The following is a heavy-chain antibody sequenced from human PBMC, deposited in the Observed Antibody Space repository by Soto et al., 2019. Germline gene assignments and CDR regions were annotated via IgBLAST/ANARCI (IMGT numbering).Heavy chain of an antibody. D-gene: IGHD3-10*01. Sequence: EVQLVESGGGLVQPGGSLRLSCAASGFTFSSYWMHWVRQAPGKGLVWVSRINSVGSSTSYADSVKGRFTISRDNSKNTLYLQMNSLRAEDTAVYYCARDSVYYGSESDYVKPYYYYGMDVWGQGTTVTVSS. CDR3: ARDSVYYGSESDYVKPYYYYGMDV. CDR2: INSVGSST. V-gene: IGHV3-74*01. CDR1: GFTFSSYW. J-gene: IGHJ6*02.